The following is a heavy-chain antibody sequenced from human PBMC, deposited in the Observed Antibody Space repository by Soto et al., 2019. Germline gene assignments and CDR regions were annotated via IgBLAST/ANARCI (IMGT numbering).Heavy chain of an antibody. CDR3: AHRCVKCSRGHLYHY. CDR2: IYWDDDK. CDR1: GFSLSTSGVG. V-gene: IGHV2-5*02. J-gene: IGHJ4*02. D-gene: IGHD6-25*01. Sequence: QITLKESGPTLVKPTQTLTMTCTFSGFSLSTSGVGVGWIRQPPGKALEWLALIYWDDDKRYSTSLKSRLTLPKDTSKNQVVLTRTNMDPVDTATYYCAHRCVKCSRGHLYHYWGQGTLVPVSS.